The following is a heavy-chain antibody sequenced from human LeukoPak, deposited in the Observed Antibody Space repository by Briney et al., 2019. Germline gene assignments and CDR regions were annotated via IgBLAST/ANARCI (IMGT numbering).Heavy chain of an antibody. CDR2: IIPILGIA. V-gene: IGHV1-69*04. D-gene: IGHD3-3*01. CDR3: ARRYYDFWSGYPVNYYYYMDV. J-gene: IGHJ6*03. Sequence: PSVKVSCKASGGTFSSYAISWVRQAPGQGLEWMGRIIPILGIANYAQKFQGRVTITADKSTSTAYMELSSLRSEDTAVYYCARRYYDFWSGYPVNYYYYMDVWGKGTTVTVSS. CDR1: GGTFSSYA.